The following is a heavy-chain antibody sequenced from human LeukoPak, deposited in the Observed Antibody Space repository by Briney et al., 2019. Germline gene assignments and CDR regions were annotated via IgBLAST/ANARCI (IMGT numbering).Heavy chain of an antibody. CDR1: GYTFTNYY. D-gene: IGHD4-11*01. Sequence: GASVKVSCKASGYTFTNYYTHWVRQAPGQGLEWMGWINPNSGDTNYAQRFQGRVTMTRDTSITTTYMELNRLRSDDTAVYYCARGTVGYFDYWGQGTLVTVSS. CDR3: ARGTVGYFDY. J-gene: IGHJ4*02. V-gene: IGHV1-2*02. CDR2: INPNSGDT.